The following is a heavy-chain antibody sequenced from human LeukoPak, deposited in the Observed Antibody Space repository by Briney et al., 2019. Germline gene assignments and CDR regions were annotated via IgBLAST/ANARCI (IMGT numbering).Heavy chain of an antibody. D-gene: IGHD2-21*02. J-gene: IGHJ6*04. V-gene: IGHV3-7*03. CDR3: ARALGVTPPYYFSYGMDV. CDR1: GFNFSSYW. Sequence: PGGSLRLSCAASGFNFSSYWMTLVRQAPGKGLEGEANIKQDGIEKYYVDPVKCRFTISRDNAENSMYLQMNSLRAEDTAVYFCARALGVTPPYYFSYGMDVWGKGATVTVSS. CDR2: IKQDGIEK.